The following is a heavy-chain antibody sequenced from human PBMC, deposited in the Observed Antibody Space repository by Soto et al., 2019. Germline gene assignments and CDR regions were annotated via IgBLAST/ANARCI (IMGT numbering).Heavy chain of an antibody. CDR1: GGSISSGDYY. Sequence: SETLSLTCTVSGGSISSGDYYWSWIRQPPGKGLEWIGYIYYSGSTYYNPSLKSRVTISVDTSKNQFSLKLSSVTAADTAVYYCARGGRDGYNSLFDYWGQGTLVTVS. J-gene: IGHJ4*02. CDR3: ARGGRDGYNSLFDY. D-gene: IGHD5-12*01. V-gene: IGHV4-30-4*01. CDR2: IYYSGST.